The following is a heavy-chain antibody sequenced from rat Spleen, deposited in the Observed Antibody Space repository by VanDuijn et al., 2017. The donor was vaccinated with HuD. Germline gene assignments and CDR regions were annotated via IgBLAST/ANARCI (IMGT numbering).Heavy chain of an antibody. CDR2: ISTGGGST. Sequence: EVQLVESGGGLVQPGRSLKLSCAASGFTFSNYYMAWFRQAPTKGLEWVSYISTGGGSTYYRDSVKGRFTISRDNAKSTLYLQMDSLRSEDTATYYCTTGNSGFDYWGQGVMVTVSS. D-gene: IGHD4-4*01. V-gene: IGHV5-27*01. J-gene: IGHJ2*01. CDR1: GFTFSNYY. CDR3: TTGNSGFDY.